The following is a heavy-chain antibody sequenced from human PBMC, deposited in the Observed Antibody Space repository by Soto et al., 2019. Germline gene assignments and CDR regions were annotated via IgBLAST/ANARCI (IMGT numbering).Heavy chain of an antibody. V-gene: IGHV3-74*01. Sequence: HPGGSLTLSCTTSGFTFSSYWMHWVRQAQGKWLVWVSRINSDGSSTSYADSVKGRFTISRDNAKNTLYLQMNSLRAEDTAVYYCARAQYYDYVWGSYRIFDIWGQGTMVTVSS. D-gene: IGHD3-16*02. J-gene: IGHJ3*02. CDR2: INSDGSST. CDR3: ARAQYYDYVWGSYRIFDI. CDR1: GFTFSSYW.